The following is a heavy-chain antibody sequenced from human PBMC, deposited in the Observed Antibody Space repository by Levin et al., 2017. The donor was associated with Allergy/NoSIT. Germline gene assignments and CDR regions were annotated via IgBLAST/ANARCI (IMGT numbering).Heavy chain of an antibody. CDR2: ISADGAVT. J-gene: IGHJ4*02. V-gene: IGHV3-23*01. CDR1: AFSFSTYA. CDR3: AQITPAAATGH. D-gene: IGHD6-13*01. Sequence: GGSLRLSCTASAFSFSTYAMTWVRQSTGKGLQWVSSISADGAVTYYGDSVKGRFTVSRDNSKNTLYLQMNSLVAEDTAVYYCAQITPAAATGHWGQGTLVTVSA.